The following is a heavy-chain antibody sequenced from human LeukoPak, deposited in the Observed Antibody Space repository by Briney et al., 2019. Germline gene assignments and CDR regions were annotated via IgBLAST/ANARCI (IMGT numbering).Heavy chain of an antibody. Sequence: PGGSLRLSCAASGFTSSTYWMTWVRQAPGKGPEWVANIQHDGSERNYMESVKGRFTIARDNAKKSLYLQMNNLRAEDMAVYYCAAGSGWSSDYWGQGTLVTVSS. V-gene: IGHV3-7*03. CDR2: IQHDGSER. CDR1: GFTSSTYW. J-gene: IGHJ4*02. D-gene: IGHD6-19*01. CDR3: AAGSGWSSDY.